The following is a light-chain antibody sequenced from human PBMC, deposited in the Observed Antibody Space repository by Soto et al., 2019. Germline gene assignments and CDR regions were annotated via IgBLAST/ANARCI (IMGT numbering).Light chain of an antibody. CDR1: QSVSSSY. CDR3: QQYGSSPFT. J-gene: IGKJ4*01. V-gene: IGKV3D-20*01. Sequence: EIVLTQSPGTLSLSPGERATVSCRASQSVSSSYLAWYQQKPGLAPRLLIYDASSRATGIPDRFSGSGSGTDFTLTISRLEPEDVAVYYCQQYGSSPFTFGGGTKVDI. CDR2: DAS.